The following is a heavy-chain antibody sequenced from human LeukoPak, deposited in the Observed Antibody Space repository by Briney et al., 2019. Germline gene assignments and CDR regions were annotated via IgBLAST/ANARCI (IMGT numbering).Heavy chain of an antibody. CDR3: ARSPNYDYVWGSYPDY. D-gene: IGHD3-16*02. J-gene: IGHJ4*02. V-gene: IGHV3-11*03. CDR1: GFTFSDYY. Sequence: NPGGSLRLSCAASGFTFSDYYMSWLRQAPGKGLEWVSYISSSSSYTNYADSVKGRFTISRDNAKNSLYLQMNSLRAEDTAVYYCARSPNYDYVWGSYPDYWGQGTLVTVSS. CDR2: ISSSSSYT.